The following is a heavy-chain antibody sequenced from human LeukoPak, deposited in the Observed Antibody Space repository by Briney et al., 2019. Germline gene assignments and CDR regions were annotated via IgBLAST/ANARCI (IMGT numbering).Heavy chain of an antibody. CDR3: TRGSIAYYYMDV. V-gene: IGHV4-59*01. CDR1: GGSISSYY. J-gene: IGHJ6*03. Sequence: SSETLSLTCTVSGGSISSYYWSWIRQPPGKGLEWIGNIYYSGSTNYNPSLKSRVTISVDTSKNQFSLKLSSVTAADTAVYYCTRGSIAYYYMDVWGKGTTVTISS. CDR2: IYYSGST. D-gene: IGHD3-22*01.